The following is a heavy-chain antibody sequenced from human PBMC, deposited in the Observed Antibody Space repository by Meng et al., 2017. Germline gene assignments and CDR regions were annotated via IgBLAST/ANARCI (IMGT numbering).Heavy chain of an antibody. Sequence: QVHLQESWPGLLKPSGTLSPACAVSGGSSSRTYWWSCVRQPPGKGLELIGEVYHNGNANYNPSLKSRVTISVDKSKNQFSPKLSFVAAADTAIYYCARELDAVGVTAYDLWGQGTLVTVSS. CDR2: VYHNGNA. D-gene: IGHD2-21*02. J-gene: IGHJ4*02. CDR3: ARELDAVGVTAYDL. CDR1: GGSSSRTYW. V-gene: IGHV4-4*02.